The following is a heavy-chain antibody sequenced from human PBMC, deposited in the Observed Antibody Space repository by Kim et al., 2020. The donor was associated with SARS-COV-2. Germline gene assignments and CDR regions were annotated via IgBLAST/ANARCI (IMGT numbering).Heavy chain of an antibody. D-gene: IGHD4-17*01. Sequence: SNARTIQDRVTMTRDESPRAVYMELSSLRSEDTAVYYCARETTVTPSFDYWGQGTLVTVSS. CDR3: ARETTVTPSFDY. V-gene: IGHV1-46*01. J-gene: IGHJ4*02.